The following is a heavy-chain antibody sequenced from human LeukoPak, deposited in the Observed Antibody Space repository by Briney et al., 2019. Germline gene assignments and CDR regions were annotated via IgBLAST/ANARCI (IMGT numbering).Heavy chain of an antibody. CDR1: GGSISSYY. V-gene: IGHV4-59*01. D-gene: IGHD5-24*01. J-gene: IGHJ4*02. CDR2: IYYSGST. CDR3: ARGARKDGYSFDY. Sequence: SETLSLTCTVSGGSISSYYWSRIRQPPGKGLEWIGYIYYSGSTNYNPSLKSRVTISVDTSKNQFSLKLSSVTAADTAVYYCARGARKDGYSFDYWGQGTLVTVSS.